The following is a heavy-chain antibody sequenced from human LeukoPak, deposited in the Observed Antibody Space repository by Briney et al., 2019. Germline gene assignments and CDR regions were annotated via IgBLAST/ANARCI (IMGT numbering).Heavy chain of an antibody. Sequence: GESLKISCKGSGYSFTSYWIAWVRQMPGKGLEWMGIIYPGDSDTKYSPSFQGQITISADKSITTAYLQWSSLKASDTAMYYCARLGTPGTTDFDYWGQGTLATVPS. D-gene: IGHD1-1*01. CDR1: GYSFTSYW. CDR3: ARLGTPGTTDFDY. V-gene: IGHV5-51*01. J-gene: IGHJ4*02. CDR2: IYPGDSDT.